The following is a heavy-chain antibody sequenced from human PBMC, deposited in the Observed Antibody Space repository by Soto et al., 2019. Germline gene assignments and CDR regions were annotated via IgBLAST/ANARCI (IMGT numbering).Heavy chain of an antibody. CDR3: ARLHSSGWQNDAFDI. CDR1: GGTFSSYA. V-gene: IGHV1-69*12. CDR2: IIPIFGTA. D-gene: IGHD6-19*01. J-gene: IGHJ3*02. Sequence: QVQLVQSGAEVKKPGSSVKVSCKASGGTFSSYAISWVRQAPGQGLEWMGGIIPIFGTANYAQKLQGRVTFTADESTSTAYMDLSSLRSEDTAVYYCARLHSSGWQNDAFDIWGQGTMVTVSS.